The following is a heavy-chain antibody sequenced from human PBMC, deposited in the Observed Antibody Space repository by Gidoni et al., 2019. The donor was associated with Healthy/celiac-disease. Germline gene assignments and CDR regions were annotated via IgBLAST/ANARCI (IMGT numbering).Heavy chain of an antibody. CDR3: ARGLHLDY. CDR1: GASISRGGYY. D-gene: IGHD2-15*01. J-gene: IGHJ4*02. Sequence: QVQLQESCPGLVKPSQTLSLTCTVSGASISRGGYYWSWIRQHPGKGQEWIGYIYYSGSTYYTTDLKSRVTISVDTSKNQFSLKLSSVTAADTAVYYCARGLHLDYWGQGTLVTVSS. V-gene: IGHV4-31*03. CDR2: IYYSGST.